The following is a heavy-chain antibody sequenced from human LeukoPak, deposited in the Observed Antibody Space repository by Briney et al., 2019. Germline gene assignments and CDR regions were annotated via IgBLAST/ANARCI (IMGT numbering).Heavy chain of an antibody. V-gene: IGHV4-59*01. CDR3: AVGSYAQTVYFDY. CDR1: GGSISGYF. Sequence: SETLSLTCTVSGGSISGYFWSWIRQPPGKGLEWIGYIFDSGSTNYNPSLKSRVTISRDTSKNQFSLKLSSVTAADTAVYYCAVGSYAQTVYFDYWGQGTLVTVSS. D-gene: IGHD2-2*01. CDR2: IFDSGST. J-gene: IGHJ4*02.